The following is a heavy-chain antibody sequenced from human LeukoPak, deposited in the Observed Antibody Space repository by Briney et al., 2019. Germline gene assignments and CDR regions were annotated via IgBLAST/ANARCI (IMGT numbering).Heavy chain of an antibody. V-gene: IGHV3-23*01. CDR3: AKRCSSTSCYAHDAFDI. CDR2: ISGSGGST. J-gene: IGHJ3*02. D-gene: IGHD2-2*01. CDR1: GFTFSSYA. Sequence: QPGGSLRLSCAASGFTFSSYAMSWVRQAPGKGLEWVSAISGSGGSTYYADSVKGRFTISRDNSKNTLYLQMNSLRAEDTAVYYCAKRCSSTSCYAHDAFDIWGQGTMVTASS.